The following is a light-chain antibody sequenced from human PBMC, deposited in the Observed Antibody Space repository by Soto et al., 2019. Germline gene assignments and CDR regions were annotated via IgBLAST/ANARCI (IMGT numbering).Light chain of an antibody. J-gene: IGKJ4*01. V-gene: IGKV3-20*01. CDR1: QSVKSS. CDR2: SSS. Sequence: EIMMTQSPATLSVSPGERATLSCRASQSVKSSLAWYQQKPGQAPRLLIYSSSSRAAGVSDRFSGGGSGTDFTLTISRLEPEDFAVYYCQQFSSYPLTFSGGTKVDIK. CDR3: QQFSSYPLT.